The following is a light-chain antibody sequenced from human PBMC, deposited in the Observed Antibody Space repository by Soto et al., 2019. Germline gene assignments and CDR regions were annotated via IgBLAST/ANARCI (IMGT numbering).Light chain of an antibody. CDR2: KAS. V-gene: IGKV1-5*03. J-gene: IGKJ1*01. CDR1: QSISSW. CDR3: QQYNSYLPT. Sequence: DIPMTQSPTTRSATSGDRVTLTCRASQSISSWLAWYQQKPGKAPKLLIYKASSLESGVPSRFSGSGSGTEFTLTISSLQPDDFATYYCQQYNSYLPTFGQGTKVDIK.